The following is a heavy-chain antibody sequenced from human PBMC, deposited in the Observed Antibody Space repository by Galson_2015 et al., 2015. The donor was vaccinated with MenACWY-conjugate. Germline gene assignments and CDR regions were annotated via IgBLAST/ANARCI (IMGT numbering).Heavy chain of an antibody. V-gene: IGHV3-23*01. CDR1: GFTFRSYA. D-gene: IGHD4-11*01. J-gene: IGHJ3*02. Sequence: LRLSCAASGFTFRSYAMGWVRQAPGKGLEWVSIISDNGDRTYYTDSVKGRFTISRDNSENTLYLQMNSLRVEDTAVYYCAKEKPTTTAFDIWGQGTMVTVSS. CDR3: AKEKPTTTAFDI. CDR2: ISDNGDRT.